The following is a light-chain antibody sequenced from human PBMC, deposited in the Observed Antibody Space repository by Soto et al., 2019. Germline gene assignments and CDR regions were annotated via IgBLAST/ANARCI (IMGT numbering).Light chain of an antibody. Sequence: DIQMTHSPSTLSASVRDRVAITWRASQSISSRLAWYQQKPGKAPKLLIYKASSLESGVPARFSGSGSGTEFTLTISSLQPDDFATYYCQQYDSYAWTFGQGTKVDIK. CDR1: QSISSR. CDR3: QQYDSYAWT. J-gene: IGKJ1*01. V-gene: IGKV1-5*03. CDR2: KAS.